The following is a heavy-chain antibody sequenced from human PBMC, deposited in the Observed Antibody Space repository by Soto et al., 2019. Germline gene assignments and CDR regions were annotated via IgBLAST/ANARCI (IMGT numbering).Heavy chain of an antibody. Sequence: GGSLRLSCAASGFTFSSYGMHWVRQAPGKGLEWVAVISYDGSNKYYADSVKGRFTISRDNPKNTLYLQMNSLRAEDTAVYYCAKDRVLRYFQYYFDYWGQGTLVTVSS. CDR2: ISYDGSNK. CDR3: AKDRVLRYFQYYFDY. D-gene: IGHD3-9*01. CDR1: GFTFSSYG. V-gene: IGHV3-30*18. J-gene: IGHJ4*02.